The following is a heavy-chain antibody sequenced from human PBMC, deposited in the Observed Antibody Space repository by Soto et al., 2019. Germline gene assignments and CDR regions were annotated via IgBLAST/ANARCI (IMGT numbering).Heavy chain of an antibody. CDR2: IIPILGIA. D-gene: IGHD6-19*01. CDR3: ARGRDGVAVXSDY. J-gene: IGHJ4*02. CDR1: GGTFSSYT. V-gene: IGHV1-69*02. Sequence: SVKVSFKASGGTFSSYTISWVRQAPGQGLEWMGRIIPILGIANYAQKFQGRVTITADKSTSTAYMELSSLRSEDTAVYYCARGRDGVAVXSDYWGQGTLVTVSS.